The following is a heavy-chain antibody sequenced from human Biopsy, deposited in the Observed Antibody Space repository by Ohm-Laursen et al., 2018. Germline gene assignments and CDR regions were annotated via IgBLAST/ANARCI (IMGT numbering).Heavy chain of an antibody. V-gene: IGHV3-7*01. CDR1: AFTFSNDW. Sequence: SLRPSCSASAFTFSNDWMHWFRQAPGKGLEWVANIKPDGSDQFYVDSVKGRFTISRDNTRNSLYLQMNSLRSDDTAVYYCARAYPPPGRRLVVVAGDFDCWGQGTRVTVSS. CDR3: ARAYPPPGRRLVVVAGDFDC. D-gene: IGHD2-15*01. CDR2: IKPDGSDQ. J-gene: IGHJ4*02.